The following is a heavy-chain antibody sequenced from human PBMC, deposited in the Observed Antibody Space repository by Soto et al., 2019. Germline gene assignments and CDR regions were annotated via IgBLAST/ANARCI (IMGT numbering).Heavy chain of an antibody. CDR2: IIPIFGTA. CDR3: ARDPNDSSGHDAFDI. J-gene: IGHJ3*02. CDR1: GGTFSSYA. V-gene: IGHV1-69*01. D-gene: IGHD3-22*01. Sequence: QVQLVQSGAEVKKPGSSVKVSCKASGGTFSSYAISWVRQAPGQGLEWMGGIIPIFGTANYAQKFQGRVTVTADESTSTAYMDLSSLRSEDKAVYYCARDPNDSSGHDAFDIWGQGTMVTVSS.